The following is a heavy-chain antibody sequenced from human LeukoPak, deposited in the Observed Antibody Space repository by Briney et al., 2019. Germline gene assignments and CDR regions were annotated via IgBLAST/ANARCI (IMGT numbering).Heavy chain of an antibody. Sequence: GGSLRLSCAASGFSFSSYGMSWVRQAPGKGLEWVSAISGSGGSTYYADSVKGRFTISRDNSKNTLYLQMNSLRAEDTAVYYCAKDRRYSYGYDYWGQGTLVTVSS. J-gene: IGHJ4*02. CDR3: AKDRRYSYGYDY. CDR2: ISGSGGST. CDR1: GFSFSSYG. V-gene: IGHV3-23*01. D-gene: IGHD5-18*01.